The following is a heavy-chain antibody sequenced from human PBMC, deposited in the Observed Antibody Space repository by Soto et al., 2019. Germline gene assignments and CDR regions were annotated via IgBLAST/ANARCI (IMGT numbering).Heavy chain of an antibody. CDR3: ATTSSGHPLNGMDV. CDR2: IIPIFGTA. CDR1: GGTFSSYA. Sequence: PSVKVSCKASGGTFSSYAISWVRQAPGQGLEWMGGIIPIFGTANYAQKFQGRVTITADESTSAAYMELSSLRSEDTAVYYCATTSSGHPLNGMDVWGQGTTVTVSS. V-gene: IGHV1-69*13. J-gene: IGHJ6*02. D-gene: IGHD3-22*01.